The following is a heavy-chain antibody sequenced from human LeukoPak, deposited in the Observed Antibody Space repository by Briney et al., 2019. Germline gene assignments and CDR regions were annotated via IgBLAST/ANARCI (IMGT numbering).Heavy chain of an antibody. Sequence: GGSLRLSCAASGFTVSSNYMSWVRQAPGKGLEWVSVIYSGGSTYYADSVKGRFTISRDNSKNTLYLQMNSLRAEDTAVYYCAKEGNYYDSSGNFDYWGQGTLVTVSS. J-gene: IGHJ4*02. CDR1: GFTVSSNY. D-gene: IGHD3-22*01. V-gene: IGHV3-53*01. CDR3: AKEGNYYDSSGNFDY. CDR2: IYSGGST.